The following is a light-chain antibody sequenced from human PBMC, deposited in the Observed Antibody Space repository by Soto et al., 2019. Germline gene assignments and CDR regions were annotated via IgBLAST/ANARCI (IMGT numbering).Light chain of an antibody. Sequence: ETVMTQSPATLSVSPGERATLSFSASQSVSSNLAWYQQKSGQAPRLLIHGASSRATGIPARFSGSGSGTEFTPTISSLQSEDFAIYFCHQYNDWPPITFGQGTRLEIK. CDR3: HQYNDWPPIT. CDR2: GAS. J-gene: IGKJ5*01. V-gene: IGKV3-15*01. CDR1: QSVSSN.